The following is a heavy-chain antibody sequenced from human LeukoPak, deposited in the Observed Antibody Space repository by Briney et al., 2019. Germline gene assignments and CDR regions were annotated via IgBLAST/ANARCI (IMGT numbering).Heavy chain of an antibody. D-gene: IGHD3-10*01. Sequence: GGSLRLSCAASGFTFSSYWMHWVRQAPGKGLVWVSRINSDGSSTSYADSVKGRFTISRDNAKNTLYLQMSSLRAEDTAVYYCARDSGYEDYFDYWGQGALVTVSS. CDR1: GFTFSSYW. V-gene: IGHV3-74*01. CDR2: INSDGSST. J-gene: IGHJ4*02. CDR3: ARDSGYEDYFDY.